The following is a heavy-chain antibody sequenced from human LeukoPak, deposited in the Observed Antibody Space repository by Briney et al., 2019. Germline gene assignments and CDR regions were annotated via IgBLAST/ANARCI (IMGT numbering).Heavy chain of an antibody. CDR3: ASSQQLVRTFDY. D-gene: IGHD6-13*01. V-gene: IGHV4-4*02. J-gene: IGHJ4*02. CDR2: IYHSGST. Sequence: SGTLSLTCAVSGGSISSSNWWSWVRQPPGKGLEWIGEIYHSGSTNYNPSLKNRVTISVDKSKNQFSLKLSSVTAADTAVYYCASSQQLVRTFDYWGQGTLVTVSS. CDR1: GGSISSSNW.